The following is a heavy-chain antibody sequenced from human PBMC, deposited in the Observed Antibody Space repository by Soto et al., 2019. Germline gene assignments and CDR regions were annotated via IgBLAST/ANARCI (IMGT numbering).Heavy chain of an antibody. V-gene: IGHV1-69*02. CDR1: GGTFSSYT. D-gene: IGHD2-2*01. CDR2: IIPILGIA. Sequence: QVQLVQSGAEVKKPGSSVKVSCKASGGTFSSYTISWVRQAPGQGLEWMGRIIPILGIANYAQKFQGRVTITADKSTSTAYMELSSLRSEDTAVYYCVADPKYCSSTSCYAPANYYYYMDVWGKGTTVTVSS. CDR3: VADPKYCSSTSCYAPANYYYYMDV. J-gene: IGHJ6*03.